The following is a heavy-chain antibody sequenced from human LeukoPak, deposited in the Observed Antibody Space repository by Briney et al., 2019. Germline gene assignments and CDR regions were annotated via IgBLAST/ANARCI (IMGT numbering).Heavy chain of an antibody. J-gene: IGHJ4*02. D-gene: IGHD3-10*01. CDR3: AKDGNYYGSGTPRD. V-gene: IGHV3-7*01. Sequence: GGSLRLSCAASGFTFSSYWMSWVRQAPGKGLEWVANIKQDGSEKYYVDSLKGRFTISRDNAKNSLYLQMNSLGAEDTAVYYCAKDGNYYGSGTPRDWGQGTLVTVSS. CDR1: GFTFSSYW. CDR2: IKQDGSEK.